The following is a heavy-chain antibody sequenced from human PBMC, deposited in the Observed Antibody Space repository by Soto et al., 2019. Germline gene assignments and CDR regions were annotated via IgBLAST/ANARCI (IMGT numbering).Heavy chain of an antibody. J-gene: IGHJ4*02. CDR1: GGSISSGDYY. CDR3: ARVTTMVRRIDY. CDR2: IYYSGST. Sequence: PSETLSLTCTVSGGSISSGDYYWSWIRQPPGKGLEWIGYIYYSGSTYYNPSLKSRVTISVDTSKIQFSLKLSSVTAADTAVYYCARVTTMVRRIDYWGQGTLVTVSS. D-gene: IGHD3-10*01. V-gene: IGHV4-30-4*01.